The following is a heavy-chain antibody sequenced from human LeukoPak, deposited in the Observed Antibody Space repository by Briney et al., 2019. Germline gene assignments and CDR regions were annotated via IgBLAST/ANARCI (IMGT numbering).Heavy chain of an antibody. CDR2: ISFSSSTI. V-gene: IGHV3-48*01. CDR1: GLTYSTNS. J-gene: IGHJ6*03. D-gene: IGHD3-3*01. Sequence: PGGSLRLSCAAAGLTYSTNSMNWVRQAPGKGLEWVSYISFSSSTIYYADSVKGRFTISRDNAKNLLYLQMNSLRAEDTAVYYCARASYYDFWSGPIHYYMDVWGKGTTVTVSS. CDR3: ARASYYDFWSGPIHYYMDV.